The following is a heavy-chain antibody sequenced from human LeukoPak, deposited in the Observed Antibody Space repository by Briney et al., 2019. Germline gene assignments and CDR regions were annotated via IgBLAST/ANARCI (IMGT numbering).Heavy chain of an antibody. J-gene: IGHJ5*02. CDR3: ARGHNSGYSNSLDP. CDR1: GYTFTDYY. Sequence: GASVQVSCKTSGYTFTDYYIHWVRQAPGRGLESMGCMNPNSVGTNYAPKFQGRVTMTRDTSISTAYMELSSLTSDDTAVYYCARGHNSGYSNSLDPWGQGTLVTVSS. CDR2: MNPNSVGT. V-gene: IGHV1-2*02. D-gene: IGHD3-22*01.